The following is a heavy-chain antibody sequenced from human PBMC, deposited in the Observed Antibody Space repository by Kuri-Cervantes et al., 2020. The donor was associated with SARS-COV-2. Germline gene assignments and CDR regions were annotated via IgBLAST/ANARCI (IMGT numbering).Heavy chain of an antibody. CDR3: ARGGGRKTGTRYWFDP. CDR2: MNPNIGNT. V-gene: IGHV1-8*02. D-gene: IGHD1-7*01. J-gene: IGHJ5*02. CDR1: GYTFTGYY. Sequence: ASVKVSCKASGYTFTGYYMHWVRQATGQGREWMGWMNPNIGNTGYDQKFQGRVTMTRNTTISKAYMELSSLRTEDAAVYYCARGGGRKTGTRYWFDPWGQGTLVTVSS.